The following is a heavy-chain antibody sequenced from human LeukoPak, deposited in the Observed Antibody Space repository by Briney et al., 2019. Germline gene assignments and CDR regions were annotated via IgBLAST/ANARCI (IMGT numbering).Heavy chain of an antibody. D-gene: IGHD6-19*01. J-gene: IGHJ4*02. CDR1: GGSISSYY. CDR3: ARESDSSGAGY. CDR2: IYYSGST. V-gene: IGHV4-59*01. Sequence: SETLSLTCTVSGGSISSYYWSWIRQPPGKGLEWIGYIYYSGSTNYNLSLKSRVTISVDTSKNQFSLKLSSVTAADTAVYYCARESDSSGAGYWGQGTLVTVSS.